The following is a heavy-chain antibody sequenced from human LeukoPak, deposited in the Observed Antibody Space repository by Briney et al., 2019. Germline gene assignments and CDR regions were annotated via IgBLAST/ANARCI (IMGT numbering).Heavy chain of an antibody. D-gene: IGHD6-13*01. CDR3: AREYSSSWDRNFDY. Sequence: GGSLRLSRAASGFTFSSYSMNWVRQAPGKGLEWVSSISSSSSYIYYADSVKGRFTISRDNAKNSLYLQMNSLRAEDTAVYYCAREYSSSWDRNFDYWGQGTLVTVSS. CDR2: ISSSSSYI. CDR1: GFTFSSYS. J-gene: IGHJ4*02. V-gene: IGHV3-21*01.